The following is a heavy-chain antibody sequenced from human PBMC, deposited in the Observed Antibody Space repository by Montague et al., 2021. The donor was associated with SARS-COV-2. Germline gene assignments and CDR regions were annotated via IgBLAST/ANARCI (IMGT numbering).Heavy chain of an antibody. V-gene: IGHV4-30-2*01. Sequence: TLSLTCSVSGGSIRSGGYSWSWIRQPPGKGLEWIGYFYHSGNIYYNPSLKSRVTISVDRSKNHFSLKLTSVTAADTAVYYCARGWGGTYSDDAFDIWGQGTMVTVSS. CDR3: ARGWGGTYSDDAFDI. J-gene: IGHJ3*02. D-gene: IGHD1-26*01. CDR2: FYHSGNI. CDR1: GGSIRSGGYS.